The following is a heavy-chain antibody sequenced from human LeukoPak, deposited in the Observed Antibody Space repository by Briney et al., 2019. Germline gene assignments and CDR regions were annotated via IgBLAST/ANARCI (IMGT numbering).Heavy chain of an antibody. J-gene: IGHJ3*02. CDR2: IYYSGST. D-gene: IGHD1-26*01. V-gene: IGHV4-59*01. Sequence: SETLSLTCTVSGGSISSYYWSWIPQPPGKGLEWIGYIYYSGSTNYNPSLKSRVTISVDTSKNQFSLKLSSVTAADTAVYYCARDSGSYYSHDAFDIWGQGTMVTVSS. CDR3: ARDSGSYYSHDAFDI. CDR1: GGSISSYY.